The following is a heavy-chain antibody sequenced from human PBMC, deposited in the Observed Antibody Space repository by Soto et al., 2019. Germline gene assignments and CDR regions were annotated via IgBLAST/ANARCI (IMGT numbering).Heavy chain of an antibody. V-gene: IGHV4-59*01. D-gene: IGHD2-15*01. CDR1: GGSISSYY. J-gene: IGHJ5*02. Sequence: SETLSLTCTVSGGSISSYYWSWIRQPPGKGLERIGYIYYSGSTNYNPSLKSRVTISVDTSKNQFSLKLSSVTAADTAVYYCARVKSALLFFDPWGQGTLVTVSS. CDR2: IYYSGST. CDR3: ARVKSALLFFDP.